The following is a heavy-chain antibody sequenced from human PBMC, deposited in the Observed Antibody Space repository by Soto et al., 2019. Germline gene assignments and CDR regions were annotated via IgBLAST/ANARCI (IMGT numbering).Heavy chain of an antibody. D-gene: IGHD4-17*01. CDR1: GGSISDSSYY. CDR3: ARPKGTTSMYHWFDP. CDR2: IYHHSGNT. Sequence: PSETLSLTCTVSGGSISDSSYYWGWIRQPPGKGLEWIASIYHHSGNTYYNPSLKSRATISVDTSKNHFSLKLTSVTAADTAVYYCARPKGTTSMYHWFDPWGQGTLVTVSS. V-gene: IGHV4-39*02. J-gene: IGHJ5*02.